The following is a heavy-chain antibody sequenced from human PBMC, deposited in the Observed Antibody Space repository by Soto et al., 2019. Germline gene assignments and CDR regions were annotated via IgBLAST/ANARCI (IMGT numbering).Heavy chain of an antibody. CDR3: ARGAACRIGDCYSGALDV. Sequence: GGSLRLSCAASEFTLSSYSMNWVRQAPGKGLEWVSSISSSISYIYYADSVKSGFTISRDSSMNSLHLQMNSLRGEDTAVYYCARGAACRIGDCYSGALDVWGQGTMVTVSS. CDR1: EFTLSSYS. CDR2: ISSSISYI. J-gene: IGHJ3*01. V-gene: IGHV3-21*01. D-gene: IGHD2-21*02.